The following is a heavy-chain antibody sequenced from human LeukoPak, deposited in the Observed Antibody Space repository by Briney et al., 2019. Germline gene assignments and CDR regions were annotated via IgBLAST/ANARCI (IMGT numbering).Heavy chain of an antibody. CDR2: ISGSGDST. V-gene: IGHV3-23*01. D-gene: IGHD3-22*01. J-gene: IGHJ4*02. CDR1: GFTFSNYA. Sequence: GRSLRLSCAASGFTFSNYAMNWVRQAPGQGLEWVSVISGSGDSTYYTDSVKGRFTISRDNSKNTLYLQMNSLRAEDTAVYYCARRDYYDSSGYRLHYWGQGTLVTVSS. CDR3: ARRDYYDSSGYRLHY.